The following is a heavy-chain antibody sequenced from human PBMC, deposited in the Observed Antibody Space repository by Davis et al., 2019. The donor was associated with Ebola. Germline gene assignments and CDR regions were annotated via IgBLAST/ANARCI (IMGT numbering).Heavy chain of an antibody. CDR1: GFTFSSYE. CDR2: ISSSGSTI. D-gene: IGHD2-15*01. Sequence: GESLKISCAASGFTFSSYEMNWVRQAPGKGLEWVSYISSSGSTIYYADSVKGRFTISRDNAKNSLYLQMNSLRAEDTAVYYCARERYCSGGSCFRTYGMDVWGQGTTVTVSS. V-gene: IGHV3-48*03. CDR3: ARERYCSGGSCFRTYGMDV. J-gene: IGHJ6*02.